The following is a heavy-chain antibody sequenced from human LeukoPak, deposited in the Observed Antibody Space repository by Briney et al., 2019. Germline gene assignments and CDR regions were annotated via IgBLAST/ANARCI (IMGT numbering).Heavy chain of an antibody. CDR2: IIPIFGTA. Sequence: SVKVSCKASGGTFSSYAISWVRQAPGQGLEWMGGIIPIFGTANYAQKFQGRVTITTDESTSTAYMELSSLKSEDTAVYYCASSIAARPGYFQHWGQGTLVTVSS. CDR3: ASSIAARPGYFQH. D-gene: IGHD6-6*01. V-gene: IGHV1-69*05. CDR1: GGTFSSYA. J-gene: IGHJ1*01.